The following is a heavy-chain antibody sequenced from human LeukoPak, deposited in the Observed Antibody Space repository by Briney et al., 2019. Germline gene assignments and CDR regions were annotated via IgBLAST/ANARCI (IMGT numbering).Heavy chain of an antibody. D-gene: IGHD6-13*01. V-gene: IGHV3-64*01. CDR2: ISPDGGST. CDR3: ARDIYTLSSSSLDC. Sequence: GGSLRLSCGTSGFXFSSCAMYWVRQAPGKGLEYVSPISPDGGSTYYANSVRGRFTMSRDNSKNTLYLQMGSLRPEDMAIYYCARDIYTLSSSSLDCWGQGTLVTVSS. CDR1: GFXFSSCA. J-gene: IGHJ4*02.